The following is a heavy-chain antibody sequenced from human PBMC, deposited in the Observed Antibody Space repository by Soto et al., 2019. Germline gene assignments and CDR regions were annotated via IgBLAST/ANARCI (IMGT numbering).Heavy chain of an antibody. CDR2: IYYSGST. CDR1: GGSISSYY. D-gene: IGHD6-13*01. J-gene: IGHJ4*02. CDR3: ARAPAPLYSSGWYYFDY. V-gene: IGHV4-59*01. Sequence: SETLSLTCTVSGGSISSYYWSWIRQPPEKGLEWIGYIYYSGSTNYNPSLKSRVTISVDTSKNQFSLKLSSVTAADTAVYYCARAPAPLYSSGWYYFDYWGQGTLVTVSS.